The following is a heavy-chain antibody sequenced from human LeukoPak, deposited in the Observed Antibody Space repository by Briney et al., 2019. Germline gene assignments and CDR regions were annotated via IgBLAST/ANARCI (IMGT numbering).Heavy chain of an antibody. CDR2: IYYSGST. D-gene: IGHD2-2*01. CDR3: ARGLPYCSSTSCYYYMDI. J-gene: IGHJ6*03. CDR1: GGSISSSSYY. Sequence: PSETLSLTCTVSGGSISSSSYYWGWIRQPPGKGLEWIGSIYYSGSTYYNPSLKSRVTISVDTSKNQFSLKLRSVTAADTAVYYCARGLPYCSSTSCYYYMDIWGKGTTVTVSS. V-gene: IGHV4-39*01.